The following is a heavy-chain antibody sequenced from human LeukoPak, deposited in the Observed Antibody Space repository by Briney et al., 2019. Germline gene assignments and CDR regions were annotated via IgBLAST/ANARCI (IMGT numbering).Heavy chain of an antibody. J-gene: IGHJ6*02. Sequence: SETLSLTCTVSGGSVASTGRYWGWIRQPPGKGLEWIGSAYYTGDIYSPPSLKSRLTISVDTSKNQFALTLGSVTAADTAVYYCGRHVSNGWDYHYGLDVWGRGTTVTVSS. D-gene: IGHD6-19*01. CDR3: GRHVSNGWDYHYGLDV. V-gene: IGHV4-39*01. CDR2: AYYTGDI. CDR1: GGSVASTGRY.